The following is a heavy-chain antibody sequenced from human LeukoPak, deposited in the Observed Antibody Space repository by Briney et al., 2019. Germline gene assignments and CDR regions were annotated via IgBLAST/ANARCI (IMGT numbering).Heavy chain of an antibody. CDR3: ARPEEGYTSGQLRSPFDH. J-gene: IGHJ4*02. CDR1: GFAFSTYT. V-gene: IGHV3-21*01. CDR2: ISSSSIYI. Sequence: GRPLPLSCAASGFAFSTYTMNWVRSAPAKGLEWVSSISSSSIYIYYADSVKGRFTISRDNAKNSLFLQMSSLRAEDTGVYYCARPEEGYTSGQLRSPFDHWGQGTLVTVSS. D-gene: IGHD6-19*01.